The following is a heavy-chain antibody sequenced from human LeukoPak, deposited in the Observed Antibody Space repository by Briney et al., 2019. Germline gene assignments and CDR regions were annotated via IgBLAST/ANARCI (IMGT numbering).Heavy chain of an antibody. CDR1: GYTFTYRY. V-gene: IGHV1-45*02. CDR3: ASSKGYGGILDAFDI. D-gene: IGHD4-23*01. Sequence: SVKASCKASGYTFTYRYLHWVRQAPGQALEWMGWITPFNGNTNYAQKFQDRVTITRDRSMSTAYMELSSLRSEDTAMYYCASSKGYGGILDAFDIWGQGTMVTVSS. CDR2: ITPFNGNT. J-gene: IGHJ3*02.